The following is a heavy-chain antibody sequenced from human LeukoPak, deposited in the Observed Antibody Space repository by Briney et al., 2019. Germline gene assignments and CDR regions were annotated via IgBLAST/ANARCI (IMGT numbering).Heavy chain of an antibody. CDR1: GFTFSSYS. J-gene: IGHJ4*02. D-gene: IGHD2-2*01. CDR3: ARDWGYCSSTSCSGIDY. V-gene: IGHV3-21*01. CDR2: ISSSSSYI. Sequence: GGSLRLSCAASGFTFSSYSMNWVRQAPGKGLEWVSSISSSSSYIYYADSVKGRFTISRDNAKNSLYLQVNSLRAEDTAVYYCARDWGYCSSTSCSGIDYWGQGTLVTVSS.